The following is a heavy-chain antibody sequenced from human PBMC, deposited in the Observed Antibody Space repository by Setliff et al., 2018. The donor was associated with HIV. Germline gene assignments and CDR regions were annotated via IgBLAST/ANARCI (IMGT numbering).Heavy chain of an antibody. CDR2: IYYSGST. Sequence: KASETLSLTCTVSGGSIWNYYWSWIRQPPGKGLEWIGTIYYSGSTYYNPSLKSRVTISTDTSKNQFSLKVRSVTAADTAVYYCARQMTIPGVAVTPVDYWGQGALVTVSS. D-gene: IGHD3-3*01. CDR3: ARQMTIPGVAVTPVDY. CDR1: GGSIWNYY. V-gene: IGHV4-39*01. J-gene: IGHJ4*02.